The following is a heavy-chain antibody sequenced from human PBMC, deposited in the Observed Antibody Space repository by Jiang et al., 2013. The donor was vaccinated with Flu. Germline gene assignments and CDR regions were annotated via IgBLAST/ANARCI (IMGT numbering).Heavy chain of an antibody. Sequence: PGLVKPSGTLSLTCAVSGGSISSSNWWTWVRQPPGEGLEWIGEIYHSGSTNYNPSLKSRVTISVDKSKNQFSLKLSSVTAADTAVYYCARKTQIVTTIWSNEAKTQIDNWGQGTLVTVSS. CDR3: ARKTQIVTTIWSNEAKTQIDN. CDR2: IYHSGST. J-gene: IGHJ4*02. D-gene: IGHD5-12*01. CDR1: GGSISSSNW. V-gene: IGHV4-4*02.